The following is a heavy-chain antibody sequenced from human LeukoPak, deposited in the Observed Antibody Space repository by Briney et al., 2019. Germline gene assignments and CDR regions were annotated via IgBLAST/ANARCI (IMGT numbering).Heavy chain of an antibody. D-gene: IGHD3-10*01. J-gene: IGHJ4*02. CDR3: ARNRGTYYGPFDY. V-gene: IGHV3-7*01. CDR1: GFTFSSYA. Sequence: GGSLRLSCAGSGFTFSSYAMTWVRQAPGKGLEWVANIKQDGSEKYYVDSVKGRFTISRDNAKNSLYLQMNSLRAEDTAVYYCARNRGTYYGPFDYWGQGTLVTVSS. CDR2: IKQDGSEK.